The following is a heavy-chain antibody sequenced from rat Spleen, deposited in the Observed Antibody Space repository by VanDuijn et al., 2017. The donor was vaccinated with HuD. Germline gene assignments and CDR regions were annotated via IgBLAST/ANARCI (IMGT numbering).Heavy chain of an antibody. CDR2: ISTSGGST. Sequence: EVQLVESGGGLVEPGRSLKLSCVASGFTFNKSWMTWVRQAPTKGLEWVASISTSGGSTYYRDSVKGRFTVSRDNAKSTLYLQMDSLRSEDTATYYCTRDFRRFAYWGQGVMVTVSS. J-gene: IGHJ2*01. CDR1: GFTFNKSW. V-gene: IGHV5-31*01. CDR3: TRDFRRFAY.